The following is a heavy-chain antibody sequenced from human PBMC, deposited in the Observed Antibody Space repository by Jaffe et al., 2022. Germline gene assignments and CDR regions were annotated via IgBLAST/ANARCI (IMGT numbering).Heavy chain of an antibody. CDR1: GYSISSGYY. Sequence: QVQLQESGPGLVKPSETLSLTCAVSGYSISSGYYWGWIRQPPGKGLEWIGSIYHSGSTYYNPSLKSRVTISVDTSKNQFSLKLSSVTAADTAVYYCAREFYDILTGSPPYYYYMDVWGKGTTVTVSS. CDR3: AREFYDILTGSPPYYYYMDV. D-gene: IGHD3-9*01. J-gene: IGHJ6*03. V-gene: IGHV4-38-2*02. CDR2: IYHSGST.